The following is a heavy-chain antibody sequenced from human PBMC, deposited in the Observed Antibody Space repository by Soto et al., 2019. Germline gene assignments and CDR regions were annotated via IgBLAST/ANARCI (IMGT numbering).Heavy chain of an antibody. Sequence: SETLSLTCPVPGASITSSNYCWGWIRQPPGKGLEWIGSFHYSGGAYYNPSLKSRVTISVDTSKNQFSLKLSSVTAADTAVYYCARHEKTHYAFDIWGQGTMVTVSS. J-gene: IGHJ3*02. V-gene: IGHV4-39*01. CDR1: GASITSSNYC. CDR2: FHYSGGA. CDR3: ARHEKTHYAFDI.